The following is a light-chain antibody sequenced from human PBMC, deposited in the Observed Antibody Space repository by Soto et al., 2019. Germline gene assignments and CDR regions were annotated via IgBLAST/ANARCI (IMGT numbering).Light chain of an antibody. CDR2: GAS. CDR1: QSVRNNY. V-gene: IGKV3-20*01. J-gene: IGKJ1*01. Sequence: EIVLTQSPGTLSLSPWERATLSCKASQSVRNNYLAWYQQRPGQAPRLLIYGASSRATGIPDRFSGSGSGTDFTLTISRLEPEDFAVYYCQQYGSSPRTFGQGTKVDIK. CDR3: QQYGSSPRT.